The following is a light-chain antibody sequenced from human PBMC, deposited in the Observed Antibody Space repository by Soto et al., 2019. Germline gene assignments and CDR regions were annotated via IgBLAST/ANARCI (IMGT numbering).Light chain of an antibody. CDR1: SGHSTYI. CDR2: LEGSGNY. Sequence: QSVLTQSSSASASLGSSVKLTCTLSSGHSTYIISWHQHQPGKAPRYLMKLEGSGNYNKGSGVPDRFSGSSSGADRYLIISTLQSEDEADYSCETWYSNSLIFGGGTKLTVL. J-gene: IGLJ2*01. V-gene: IGLV4-60*03. CDR3: ETWYSNSLI.